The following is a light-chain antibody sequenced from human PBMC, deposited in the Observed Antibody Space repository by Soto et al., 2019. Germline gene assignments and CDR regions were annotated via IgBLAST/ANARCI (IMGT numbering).Light chain of an antibody. CDR3: QQSYVSSFT. CDR1: QSIDTH. J-gene: IGKJ5*01. Sequence: DIQMTQSPSSLSASVGDRVTITCRASQSIDTHLNWYQQKPGKAPELLIYGASSLQSGVSSRFSGSGSGSDFTLTISSLQPEDFATYYCQQSYVSSFTFGQGTRLDI. V-gene: IGKV1-39*01. CDR2: GAS.